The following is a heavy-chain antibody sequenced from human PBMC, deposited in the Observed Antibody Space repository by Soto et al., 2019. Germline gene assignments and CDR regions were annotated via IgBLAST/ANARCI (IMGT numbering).Heavy chain of an antibody. Sequence: ASVKVSCKASGGTFSSYAISWVRQAPGQGLEWMGGIIPIFGTANYAQKFQGRVTITADKSTSTAYMELSSLRSEDTAVYYCARDMDSSGYYDYWGQGTLVTVSS. J-gene: IGHJ4*02. CDR1: GGTFSSYA. D-gene: IGHD3-22*01. CDR2: IIPIFGTA. CDR3: ARDMDSSGYYDY. V-gene: IGHV1-69*06.